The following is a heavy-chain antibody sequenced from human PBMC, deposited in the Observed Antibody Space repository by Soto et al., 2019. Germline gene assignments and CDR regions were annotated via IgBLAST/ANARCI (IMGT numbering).Heavy chain of an antibody. CDR2: IYPGDSDT. J-gene: IGHJ4*02. D-gene: IGHD2-15*01. CDR3: ARGSINSRFDY. Sequence: QMTGKGLEWMEIIYPGDSDTRYSPSFQGQVTISADKSISTAYLQWSSLKASDTAMYYCARGSINSRFDYWGQGTLVTVS. V-gene: IGHV5-51*01.